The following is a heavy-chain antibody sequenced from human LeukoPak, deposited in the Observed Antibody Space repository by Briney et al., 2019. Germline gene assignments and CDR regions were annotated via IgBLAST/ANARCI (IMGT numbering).Heavy chain of an antibody. CDR2: IYYSGST. J-gene: IGHJ4*02. V-gene: IGHV4-59*01. Sequence: SETLSLTCTVSGGSISSYYWSWIRQPPGKGLEWIGYIYYSGSTNYNPSLKSRVTISVDTSKNQFSLKLSSVTAADTAVYYCARDHEDPHYFDYWGQGTLVTVSS. CDR1: GGSISSYY. CDR3: ARDHEDPHYFDY.